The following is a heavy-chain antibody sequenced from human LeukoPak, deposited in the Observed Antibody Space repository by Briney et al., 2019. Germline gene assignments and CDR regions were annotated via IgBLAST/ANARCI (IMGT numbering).Heavy chain of an antibody. CDR2: IYYSGST. CDR1: GGSISSSSYY. Sequence: SETLSLTCTVSGGSISSSSYYWGWIRQPPGKGLEGIGSIYYSGSTYYNPSLKSRVTISVDTSKNQFSLKLSSVTAADTAVYYCARDSASSWSNHPDYWGQGTLVTVSS. V-gene: IGHV4-39*07. J-gene: IGHJ4*02. D-gene: IGHD6-13*01. CDR3: ARDSASSWSNHPDY.